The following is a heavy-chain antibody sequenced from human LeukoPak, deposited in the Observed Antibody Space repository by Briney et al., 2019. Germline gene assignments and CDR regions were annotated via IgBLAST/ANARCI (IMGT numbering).Heavy chain of an antibody. Sequence: GASVKVSCKVSGYTXTXLSMHXXXQAXGKGLEWMGGFDPEDGETIYAQKFQGRVTMTEDTSTDTAYMELSSLRSEDTAVYYCATSRFGELSPHYWGQGTLVTVSS. V-gene: IGHV1-24*01. J-gene: IGHJ4*02. CDR2: FDPEDGET. CDR1: GYTXTXLS. D-gene: IGHD3-10*01. CDR3: ATSRFGELSPHY.